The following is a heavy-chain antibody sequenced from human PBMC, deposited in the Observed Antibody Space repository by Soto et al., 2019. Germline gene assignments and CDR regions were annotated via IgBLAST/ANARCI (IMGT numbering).Heavy chain of an antibody. CDR3: ARGEGGSSSWYAMGMDV. J-gene: IGHJ6*02. D-gene: IGHD6-13*01. Sequence: GGSLRLSCAASGFTFSSYWMSWVRQAPGKGLEWVANIKQDGSEKYYVDSVKGRFTISRDNAKNSLYLQMNSLRAEDTAVYYCARGEGGSSSWYAMGMDVWGQGTTVTVSS. V-gene: IGHV3-7*05. CDR2: IKQDGSEK. CDR1: GFTFSSYW.